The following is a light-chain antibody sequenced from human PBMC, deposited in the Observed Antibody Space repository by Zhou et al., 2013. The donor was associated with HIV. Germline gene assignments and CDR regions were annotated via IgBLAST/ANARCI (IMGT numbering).Light chain of an antibody. CDR3: QQYGSSPS. Sequence: EIVLTQSPATLSLSPGERATLSCRASRTITRYLAWYQQKPGQAPRLLMYDASNRATGIPARFSGSGSGTDFTLTISRLEPEDFGDYYCQQYGSSPSFGPGTKVEIQ. CDR1: RTITRY. J-gene: IGKJ3*01. V-gene: IGKV3-11*01. CDR2: DAS.